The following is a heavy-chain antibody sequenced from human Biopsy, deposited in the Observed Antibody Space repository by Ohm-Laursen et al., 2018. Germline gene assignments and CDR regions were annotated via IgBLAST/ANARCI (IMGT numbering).Heavy chain of an antibody. Sequence: ESLRISCKGSEYIFTTHWIAWVRQMPGKGLELMGVIYPGDSDTTYSPSFQGQVTISADKSTAYLQWSSLKASDTAMYYCARRDTKSLLRWGQGTLVTVSS. D-gene: IGHD5-12*01. J-gene: IGHJ4*02. CDR1: EYIFTTHW. CDR2: IYPGDSDT. V-gene: IGHV5-51*01. CDR3: ARRDTKSLLR.